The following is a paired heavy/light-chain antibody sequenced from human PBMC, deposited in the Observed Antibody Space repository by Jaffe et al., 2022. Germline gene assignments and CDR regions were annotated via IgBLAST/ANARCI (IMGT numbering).Light chain of an antibody. CDR2: GTN. CDR3: ALFMGSGIWV. J-gene: IGLJ3*02. CDR1: SGSISSSYY. V-gene: IGLV8-61*01. Sequence: QTVVTQEPSFSVSPGGTVTLTCGLSSGSISSSYYPTWYQQTPGQTPRTLIYGTNTRSSGVPDRFSGSILGNKAALTITGAQADDESDYYCALFMGSGIWVFGGGTKLTVL.
Heavy chain of an antibody. CDR1: GFTLNNYA. CDR3: AKDRFNTGWNYFDY. V-gene: IGHV3-23*01. CDR2: INDSGDRT. D-gene: IGHD6-19*01. Sequence: EVQLSESGGGLVQPGGSLRLSCAASGFTLNNYAMHWVRQAPGKGLEWVATINDSGDRTYYTDSVKGRFTVSRDNSKNTFYLQMSSLRAEDTAVYICAKDRFNTGWNYFDYWGQGILVTVSS. J-gene: IGHJ4*02.